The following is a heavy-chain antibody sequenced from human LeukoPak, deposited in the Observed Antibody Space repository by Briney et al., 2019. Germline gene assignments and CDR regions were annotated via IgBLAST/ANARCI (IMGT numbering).Heavy chain of an antibody. CDR1: GHTFTNTW. V-gene: IGHV5-51*01. CDR3: ARRNSGNFPFDY. CDR2: IYPGDSDT. Sequence: GESLKITCKGTGHTFTNTWIAWVRQMPGTGLECMGIIYPGDSDTIYSPSFQGQVTISVDKSISTAYLQWSSLKASDTAMYYCARRNSGNFPFDYWGQGTLVTVSS. D-gene: IGHD6-19*01. J-gene: IGHJ4*02.